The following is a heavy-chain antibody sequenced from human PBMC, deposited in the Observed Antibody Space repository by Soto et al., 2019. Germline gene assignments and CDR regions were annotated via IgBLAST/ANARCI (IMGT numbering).Heavy chain of an antibody. CDR2: IYYSGST. CDR3: ARTGAYYDILTGPPPYYMDV. CDR1: GGSFSGYY. J-gene: IGHJ6*03. Sequence: SETLSLTCAVYGGSFSGYYWSWIRQPPGKGLEWIGSIYYSGSTYYNPSLKSRVTISVDTSKNQFSLKLSSVTAADTAVYYCARTGAYYDILTGPPPYYMDVWGKGTTVTVSS. V-gene: IGHV4-34*01. D-gene: IGHD3-9*01.